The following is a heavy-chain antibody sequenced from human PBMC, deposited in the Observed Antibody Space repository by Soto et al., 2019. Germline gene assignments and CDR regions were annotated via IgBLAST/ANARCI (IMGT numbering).Heavy chain of an antibody. Sequence: EVQLVESGGGLVKPGGSLRLSCAASDFTFSNAWMNWVRQAPGKGLEWVGRIKSKTDGGTTDYAAPVKGRFTISRDDSKNTLYLQMNSLKTEDTAVYYCTTGWLLLGAFDIWGQGTMVTVSS. D-gene: IGHD3-22*01. CDR2: IKSKTDGGTT. CDR3: TTGWLLLGAFDI. V-gene: IGHV3-15*07. J-gene: IGHJ3*02. CDR1: DFTFSNAW.